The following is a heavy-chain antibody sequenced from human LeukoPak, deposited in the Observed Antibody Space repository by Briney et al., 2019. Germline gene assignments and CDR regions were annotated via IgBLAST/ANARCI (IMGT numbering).Heavy chain of an antibody. V-gene: IGHV4-39*01. CDR1: GGPISSSSYS. Sequence: PSETLSLTCTVSGGPISSSSYSWGWIRQPPGKGLEWIGSIYYSGSTYYNPSLKSRVTISVDTSKNQFSLKRSSVTAADTAVYHCASLRERSFNARGFDYWGQGTLVTVSS. J-gene: IGHJ4*02. D-gene: IGHD1-1*01. CDR2: IYYSGST. CDR3: ASLRERSFNARGFDY.